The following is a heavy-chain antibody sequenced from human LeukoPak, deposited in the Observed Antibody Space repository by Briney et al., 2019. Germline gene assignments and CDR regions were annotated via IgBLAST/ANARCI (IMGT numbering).Heavy chain of an antibody. CDR2: IGSSSSYI. CDR1: GFTFSSYS. D-gene: IGHD3-9*01. CDR3: ARDSDILTGPHAFDI. V-gene: IGHV3-21*01. J-gene: IGHJ3*02. Sequence: GGSLRLSCAASGFTFSSYSMNWVRQAPGKGLEWVSSIGSSSSYIYYADSVKGRFTISRDNAKNSLYLQMNSLRAEDTAVYYCARDSDILTGPHAFDIWGQGTMVTVSS.